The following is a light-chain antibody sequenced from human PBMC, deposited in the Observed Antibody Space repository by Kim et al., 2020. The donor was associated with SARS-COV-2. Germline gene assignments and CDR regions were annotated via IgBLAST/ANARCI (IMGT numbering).Light chain of an antibody. CDR1: SNESGHQG. Sequence: RQTATLPCTRNSNESGHQGTAWLQHHQGPPPKPLSYRNNDRPAGISERFSAYTSGNTASLTITGLQPEDEADYYCLSWDSSLSGWVFGGGTQLTVL. CDR3: LSWDSSLSGWV. J-gene: IGLJ3*02. CDR2: RNN. V-gene: IGLV10-54*01.